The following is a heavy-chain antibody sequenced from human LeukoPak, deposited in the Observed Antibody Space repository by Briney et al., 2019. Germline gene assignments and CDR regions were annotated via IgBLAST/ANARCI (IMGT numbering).Heavy chain of an antibody. V-gene: IGHV4-39*07. CDR1: RGSFNRNSYC. CDR3: AGRWRGTIDY. Sequence: SETLSLTCTVSRGSFNRNSYCWGWVRQPPGGGRGWIETIYYSGNTYYNPSLESRVTISVDTYKNKFSLKLTTVIAADTAIYYCAGRWRGTIDYWGQGTLVAVSS. D-gene: IGHD1-1*01. CDR2: IYYSGNT. J-gene: IGHJ4*02.